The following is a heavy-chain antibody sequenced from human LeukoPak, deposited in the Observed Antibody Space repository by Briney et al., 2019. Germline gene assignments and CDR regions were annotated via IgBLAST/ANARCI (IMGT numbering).Heavy chain of an antibody. D-gene: IGHD4-23*01. CDR3: AGGAGGNSHYYYGMDV. J-gene: IGHJ6*02. V-gene: IGHV3-30*14. Sequence: GGSLRLSCAASGFTFSSYAMHWVRQAPGKGLEWVAVISYDGSNKYYADSVKGRFTISRDNSKNTLYLQMNSLRAEDTAVYYCAGGAGGNSHYYYGMDVWGQGTTVTVSS. CDR1: GFTFSSYA. CDR2: ISYDGSNK.